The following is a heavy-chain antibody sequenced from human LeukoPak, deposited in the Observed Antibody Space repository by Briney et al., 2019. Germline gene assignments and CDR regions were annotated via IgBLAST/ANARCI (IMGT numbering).Heavy chain of an antibody. J-gene: IGHJ4*02. CDR3: AKDSLLRYFDWLSEGLDY. CDR1: GFTFSSYG. Sequence: GGSLRLSCAASGFTFSSYGMHWVRQAPGKGLEWVAVIWYDGSNKYYADSVKGRFTISRDNSKNTLYLQMNSLRAEDTAVYYCAKDSLLRYFDWLSEGLDYWGQGTLVTVSS. D-gene: IGHD3-9*01. CDR2: IWYDGSNK. V-gene: IGHV3-33*06.